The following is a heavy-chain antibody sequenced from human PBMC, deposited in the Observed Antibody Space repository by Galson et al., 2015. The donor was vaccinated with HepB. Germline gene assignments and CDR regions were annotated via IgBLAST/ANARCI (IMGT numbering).Heavy chain of an antibody. CDR3: ARRVHQFGLDS. V-gene: IGHV1-69*13. CDR1: GGSFSFYN. D-gene: IGHD1-1*01. CDR2: IIPIFGTP. J-gene: IGHJ3*02. Sequence: SVKVSCKASGGSFSFYNISWVRQAPGQGLEWMGGIIPIFGTPNYAQKFQGRVKITADASTNIAYMEVSSLRSEDTAVYYCARRVHQFGLDSWGQGTMVTVSS.